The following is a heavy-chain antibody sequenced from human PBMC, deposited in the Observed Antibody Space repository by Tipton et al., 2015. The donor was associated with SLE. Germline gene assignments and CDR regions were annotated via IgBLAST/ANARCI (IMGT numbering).Heavy chain of an antibody. CDR1: GFTFSSYG. CDR2: IRYDASNT. J-gene: IGHJ4*02. CDR3: AKDGLYSSAWYFDS. V-gene: IGHV3-30*02. D-gene: IGHD3-22*01. Sequence: QLVQSGGGLVKPGGSLRLSCAASGFTFSSYGMHWVRQAPGKGLEWVAFIRYDASNTYHADSVKGRFTISRDNSKNILFLQMDSLRVEDTAVYYCAKDGLYSSAWYFDSWGRGILITVSS.